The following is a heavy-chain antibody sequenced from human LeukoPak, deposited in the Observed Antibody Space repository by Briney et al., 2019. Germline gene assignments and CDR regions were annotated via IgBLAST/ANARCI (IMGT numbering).Heavy chain of an antibody. J-gene: IGHJ3*02. D-gene: IGHD2-15*01. CDR1: GYTFTSYG. CDR3: ASPYCSGGTCYAHDAFDI. Sequence: ASVKVSCKASGYTFTSYGISWVRQAPGQGLEWMGWISVYNGNTNYAQKLQGRVTMTTDTSTSTAYMELRSLRSDDTAVYYCASPYCSGGTCYAHDAFDIWGQGTMSPSLQ. V-gene: IGHV1-18*01. CDR2: ISVYNGNT.